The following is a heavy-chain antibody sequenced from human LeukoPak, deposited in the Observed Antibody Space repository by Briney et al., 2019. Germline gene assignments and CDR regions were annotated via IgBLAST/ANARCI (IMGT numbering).Heavy chain of an antibody. CDR2: IYTSGST. V-gene: IGHV4-4*09. D-gene: IGHD3-3*01. CDR3: ARSYRITIFGVVIRGAWFDP. J-gene: IGHJ5*02. CDR1: GGSISSYY. Sequence: SETLSLTCTVSGGSISSYYWSWIRQPPGKGLEWIGYIYTSGSTNYNPSLKSRVTISVDTSKNQFSLKQSSVTAADTAVYYCARSYRITIFGVVIRGAWFDPWGQGTLVTVSS.